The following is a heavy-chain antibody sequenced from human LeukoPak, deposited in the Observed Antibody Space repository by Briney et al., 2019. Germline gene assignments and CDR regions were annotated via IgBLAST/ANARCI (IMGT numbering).Heavy chain of an antibody. V-gene: IGHV1-69*13. CDR3: ATIAAAGKVENWFDP. Sequence: ASVKVSCKASGGTFSSYAISWVRQAPGQGLEWMGGIIPIFGTANYAQKFQGRVTITADESTSTAYMELSSLRSEDTAVYYCATIAAAGKVENWFDPWGQGTLVTVSS. CDR2: IIPIFGTA. J-gene: IGHJ5*02. D-gene: IGHD6-13*01. CDR1: GGTFSSYA.